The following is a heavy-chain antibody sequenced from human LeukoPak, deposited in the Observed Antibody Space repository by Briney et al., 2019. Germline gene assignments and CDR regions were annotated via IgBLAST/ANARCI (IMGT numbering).Heavy chain of an antibody. Sequence: SETLSLTCAVSGGSISSISSNNWAWIRQPPGKGLELIAAIHYTGSTYYNPSFMSRITISVDTSKNQFSLKLNSLTATDTAVYYCARLPTGYPNWFDTWGQGILVTVSS. CDR3: ARLPTGYPNWFDT. CDR1: GGSISSISSNN. V-gene: IGHV4-39*01. D-gene: IGHD5-18*01. J-gene: IGHJ5*02. CDR2: IHYTGST.